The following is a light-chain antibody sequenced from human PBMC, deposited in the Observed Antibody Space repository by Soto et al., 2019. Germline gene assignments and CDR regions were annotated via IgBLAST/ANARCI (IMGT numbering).Light chain of an antibody. CDR3: QPYGGAPYT. J-gene: IGKJ2*01. V-gene: IGKV3-20*01. Sequence: EIVLTQSPGTLSLSPGDRATLSCRASQSVISNYLAWYQHKPGQPPVLLIYGAFVSATGIPDRFSGSGSGTDFTLTISRLEPEYCAVYYCQPYGGAPYTCGRGNKLEIK. CDR1: QSVISNY. CDR2: GAF.